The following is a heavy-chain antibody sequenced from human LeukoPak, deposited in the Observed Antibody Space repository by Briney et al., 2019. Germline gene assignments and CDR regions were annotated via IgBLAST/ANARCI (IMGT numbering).Heavy chain of an antibody. Sequence: SVKVSCKAFGGTFSSYAISWVRQAPGQGLEWMGRIIPIFGTANYAQKFQGRVTNTTDESTRTAYMELSSLRSEDTAVYYCARRDGDGYNDNWFDPWGQGTLVTVSS. V-gene: IGHV1-69*05. CDR3: ARRDGDGYNDNWFDP. J-gene: IGHJ5*02. CDR1: GGTFSSYA. D-gene: IGHD5-24*01. CDR2: IIPIFGTA.